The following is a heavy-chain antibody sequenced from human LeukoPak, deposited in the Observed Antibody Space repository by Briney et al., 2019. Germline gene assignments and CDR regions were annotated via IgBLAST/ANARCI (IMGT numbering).Heavy chain of an antibody. CDR1: GGSISSYY. Sequence: KPSETLSLTCTVSGGSISSYYWSWIRQPPGKGLEWIGNIYYSGSNNYNPSLKSRVNISVDTSKNQFSLELSSVTAADTAVYYCTRGSIAYYYMDVWGKGTTVTIS. J-gene: IGHJ6*03. CDR3: TRGSIAYYYMDV. V-gene: IGHV4-59*01. D-gene: IGHD3-22*01. CDR2: IYYSGSN.